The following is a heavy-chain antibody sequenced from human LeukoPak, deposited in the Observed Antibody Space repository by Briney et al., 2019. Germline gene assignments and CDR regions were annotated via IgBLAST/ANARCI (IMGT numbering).Heavy chain of an antibody. Sequence: PSETLSLTCTVSGGPISSSSYYWGWIRQPPGKGLEWIGSIYYSGSTYYNPSLKSRVTISVDTSKNQFSLKLSSVTAADTAVYYCARTQDYYDSSGYYHAGIDYWGQGTLVTVSS. CDR1: GGPISSSSYY. D-gene: IGHD3-22*01. V-gene: IGHV4-39*01. J-gene: IGHJ4*02. CDR2: IYYSGST. CDR3: ARTQDYYDSSGYYHAGIDY.